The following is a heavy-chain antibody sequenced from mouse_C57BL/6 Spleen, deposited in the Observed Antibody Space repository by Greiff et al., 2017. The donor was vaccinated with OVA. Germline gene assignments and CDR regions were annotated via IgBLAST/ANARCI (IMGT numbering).Heavy chain of an antibody. D-gene: IGHD1-1*01. Sequence: LKESGAELVRPGSSVKLSCKDSYFAFMASAMHWVKQRPGHGLEWIGSFTMYSDATEYSENFKGKATLTANTSSSTAYMELSSLTSEDSAVYYCARGAVVARYAMDYWGQGTSVTISA. V-gene: IGHV1-49*01. CDR1: YFAFMASA. J-gene: IGHJ4*01. CDR3: ARGAVVARYAMDY. CDR2: FTMYSDAT.